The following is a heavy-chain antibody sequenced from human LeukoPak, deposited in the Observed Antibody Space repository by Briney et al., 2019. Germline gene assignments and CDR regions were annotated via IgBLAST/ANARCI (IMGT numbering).Heavy chain of an antibody. CDR2: ISVHNGNT. D-gene: IGHD3-9*01. Sequence: GASVKVSCKASGYNFNSYGISWVRRTPGQGLEWMGWISVHNGNTNYAQKLQGRVIMTTDTSTSTAYMELRSLRSDDTAVYYCARDYYDILTGYYNFDYWGQGTLVTVSS. CDR1: GYNFNSYG. V-gene: IGHV1-18*01. J-gene: IGHJ4*02. CDR3: ARDYYDILTGYYNFDY.